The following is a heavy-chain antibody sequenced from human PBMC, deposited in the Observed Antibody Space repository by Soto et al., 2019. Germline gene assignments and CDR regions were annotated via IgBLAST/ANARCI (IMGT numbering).Heavy chain of an antibody. CDR1: GFTFRSYA. J-gene: IGHJ4*02. Sequence: GGSLSLSCAASGFTFRSYALSVVRQAPGKGVEGVSAISGSGGSTYYADSVKGRFTLSRDNSKNTLYLQMNSLRAEETAVYYCAKRPIPAAIYDYWGQGTLVTVSS. D-gene: IGHD2-2*02. CDR3: AKRPIPAAIYDY. CDR2: ISGSGGST. V-gene: IGHV3-23*01.